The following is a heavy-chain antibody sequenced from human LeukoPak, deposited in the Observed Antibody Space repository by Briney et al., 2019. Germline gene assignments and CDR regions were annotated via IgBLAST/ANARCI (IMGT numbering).Heavy chain of an antibody. D-gene: IGHD5-18*01. V-gene: IGHV3-30*02. CDR2: IRYDGSNK. CDR1: GFTFSSYG. CDR3: AGPSSDTAMSFLLYGMDV. Sequence: GGSLRLSCAASGFTFSSYGMHWVRQAPGKGLEWVAFIRYDGSNKYYADSVKGRFTISRDNSKNTLYLQMNSLRAEDTAVYYCAGPSSDTAMSFLLYGMDVWGQGTTVTVSS. J-gene: IGHJ6*02.